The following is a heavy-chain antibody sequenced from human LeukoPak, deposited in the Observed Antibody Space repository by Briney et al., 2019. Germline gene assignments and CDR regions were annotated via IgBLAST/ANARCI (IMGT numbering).Heavy chain of an antibody. CDR1: GFSLSSYN. Sequence: PGGSLRLSCVASGFSLSSYNMNWVRQAPGKGLEWVSSISTSSYYIYYTDSVRGRFIISRDNAKNSLYLQMNSLRAEDTAVYYCARESYYDSSGYYHNDYWGQGTLVTVSS. CDR3: ARESYYDSSGYYHNDY. CDR2: ISTSSYYI. V-gene: IGHV3-21*01. J-gene: IGHJ4*02. D-gene: IGHD3-22*01.